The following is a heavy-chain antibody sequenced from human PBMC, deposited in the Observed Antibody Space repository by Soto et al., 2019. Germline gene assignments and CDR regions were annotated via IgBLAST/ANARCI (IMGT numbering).Heavy chain of an antibody. V-gene: IGHV5-10-1*01. J-gene: IGHJ4*02. CDR1: GYTFTNYW. Sequence: PGESLKISCKGFGYTFTNYWINWVRQMPGKGLEWMGRIDPSDSYTDYSPSFQGHVTISADKSINTALLEWSSLKASDTAMYYCARHLGEQWLDFDYWGQGTLVTVSS. D-gene: IGHD6-19*01. CDR3: ARHLGEQWLDFDY. CDR2: IDPSDSYT.